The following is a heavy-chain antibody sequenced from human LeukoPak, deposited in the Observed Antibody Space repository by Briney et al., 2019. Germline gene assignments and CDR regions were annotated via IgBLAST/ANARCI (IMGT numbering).Heavy chain of an antibody. CDR1: GGSISSYY. CDR2: IYYSVST. Sequence: SETLSLTCTVSGGSISSYYWSWIRQPPGKGLEWIGYIYYSVSTNYNPSLKSRVTISVDTSKNQFSLKLSSVTAADTAVYYCARAGPFAGSTVTSYYFDCWGQGTLVTVSS. D-gene: IGHD4-17*01. CDR3: ARAGPFAGSTVTSYYFDC. J-gene: IGHJ4*02. V-gene: IGHV4-59*12.